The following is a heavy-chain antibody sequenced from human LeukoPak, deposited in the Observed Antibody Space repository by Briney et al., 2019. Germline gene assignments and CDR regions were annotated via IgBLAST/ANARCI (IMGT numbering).Heavy chain of an antibody. D-gene: IGHD4-17*01. CDR3: ARGFTFGHGAMFDY. Sequence: SETLSLTCTVSGGSISSDDYYWTWMRQPAGKGLEWIGRVRASGTTDFNPSLKSRVSISLDTSKNQFSLKLTSVTAADTAVYYCARGFTFGHGAMFDYWGQGTLVTVSP. CDR1: GGSISSDDYY. CDR2: VRASGTT. V-gene: IGHV4-61*02. J-gene: IGHJ4*02.